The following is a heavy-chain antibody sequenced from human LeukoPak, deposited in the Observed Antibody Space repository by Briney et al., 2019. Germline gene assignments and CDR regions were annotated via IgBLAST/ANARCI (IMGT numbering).Heavy chain of an antibody. Sequence: GGSPRLSCAASGFAFSTSDMHWVRHAAGQGLEWVSGIGKAGDTYYLDSVRGRFTIFRENDENSVYLQMNNLRAGDTAVYYCARGDYMGFDPWGQGTLVTVSS. CDR3: ARGDYMGFDP. CDR1: GFAFSTSD. J-gene: IGHJ5*02. D-gene: IGHD4-11*01. CDR2: IGKAGDT. V-gene: IGHV3-13*01.